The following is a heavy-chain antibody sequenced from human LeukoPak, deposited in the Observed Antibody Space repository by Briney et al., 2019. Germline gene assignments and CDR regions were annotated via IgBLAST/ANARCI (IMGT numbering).Heavy chain of an antibody. Sequence: GESLKISCKGSGYSFTSYWIGWVRQMPGKGLEWMGIIYPGDSDTRYSPSFQGQVTISADKSISTAYLQWSSLKASDTAVYYCARGEEHGSGTVHFDYWGQGTLVTVSS. D-gene: IGHD3-10*01. CDR2: IYPGDSDT. V-gene: IGHV5-51*01. CDR1: GYSFTSYW. J-gene: IGHJ4*02. CDR3: ARGEEHGSGTVHFDY.